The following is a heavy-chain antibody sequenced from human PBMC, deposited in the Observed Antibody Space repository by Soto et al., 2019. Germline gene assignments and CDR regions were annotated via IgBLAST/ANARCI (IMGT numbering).Heavy chain of an antibody. CDR3: TNNIQEKPKYQRI. CDR1: GFTFSSYA. Sequence: EVQLLESGGGLVQPGGSLRLSCAASGFTFSSYAMSWVRQAPGKGLEWVSAISGSGGSTYYADSVKGRFTISRDNSKNAMYLQMNTVKDEDTAVYDCTNNIQEKPKYQRIWGQGTLVPVSS. D-gene: IGHD2-2*01. CDR2: ISGSGGST. J-gene: IGHJ4*02. V-gene: IGHV3-23*01.